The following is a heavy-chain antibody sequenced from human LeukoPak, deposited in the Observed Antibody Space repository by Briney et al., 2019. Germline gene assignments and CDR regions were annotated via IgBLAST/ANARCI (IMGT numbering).Heavy chain of an antibody. V-gene: IGHV4-39*07. J-gene: IGHJ4*02. CDR1: GGSISSSSYY. CDR2: IYYSGST. Sequence: SETLSLTCTASGGSISSSSYYWGWIRQPPGKGLEWIGSIYYSGSTYYNPSLKSRVTISVDKSENQFSLKLSSVTAADTAVYYCARAPDSYGYHWDYWGQGTLVTVSS. D-gene: IGHD5-18*01. CDR3: ARAPDSYGYHWDY.